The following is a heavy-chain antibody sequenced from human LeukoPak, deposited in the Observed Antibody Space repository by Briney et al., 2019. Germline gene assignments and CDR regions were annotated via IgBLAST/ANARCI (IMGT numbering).Heavy chain of an antibody. J-gene: IGHJ4*02. V-gene: IGHV3-21*01. CDR1: GFTFTSYN. Sequence: GGSLRLSCAASGFTFTSYNMDWVRQAPGKGLEWLSSISSISNYIYYAESVKGRFTISRDNAKNLLYLQMDSLRAEDMAIYYCARGGLQSQRLDLLDSWRQGVLVTVSS. CDR2: ISSISNYI. D-gene: IGHD6-25*01. CDR3: ARGGLQSQRLDLLDS.